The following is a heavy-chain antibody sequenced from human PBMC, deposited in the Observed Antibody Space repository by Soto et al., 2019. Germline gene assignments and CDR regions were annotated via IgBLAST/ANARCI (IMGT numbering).Heavy chain of an antibody. J-gene: IGHJ4*02. CDR3: ERSKYHDY. V-gene: IGHV3-48*02. CDR1: GFTFSSYN. Sequence: GGSLRLSCIVAGFTFSSYNMNWVRQAPGKGLEWVTYISGIGSTIYYADSVKGRFTISRDNVKNSRYLQMNSLRDEDTAVYYCERSKYHDYWRQGPLVTVSS. D-gene: IGHD4-4*01. CDR2: ISGIGSTI.